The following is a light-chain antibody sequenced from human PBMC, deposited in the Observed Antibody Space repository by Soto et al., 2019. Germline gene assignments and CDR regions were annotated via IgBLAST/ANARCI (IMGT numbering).Light chain of an antibody. CDR2: AAS. CDR1: QDIKKF. J-gene: IGKJ1*01. V-gene: IGKV1-27*01. CDR3: QKYDRAPAA. Sequence: DIQVTQSPYSLSASPGDRITITCRASQDIKKFLAWYQQKPWEVPHLLIYAASTLRPGVPSRFSGNASGTDFTLTIASLQPEDVATYFGQKYDRAPAAFGQGTKVDVK.